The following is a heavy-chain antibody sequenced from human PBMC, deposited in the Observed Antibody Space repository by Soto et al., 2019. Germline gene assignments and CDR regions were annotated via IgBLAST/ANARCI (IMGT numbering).Heavy chain of an antibody. V-gene: IGHV3-23*01. CDR1: GITFSSYA. CDR3: AKRSRYCCGGSCYSWFDS. D-gene: IGHD2-15*01. CDR2: SSGSGGST. J-gene: IGHJ5*01. Sequence: PGGSLRGSCAAAGITFSSYAMSWVRQAPGKGLEWVSASSGSGGSTYYANSVKGRFTSSRDNSKNTLYLQRNSLRAEDRAVYYCAKRSRYCCGGSCYSWFDSWGQET.